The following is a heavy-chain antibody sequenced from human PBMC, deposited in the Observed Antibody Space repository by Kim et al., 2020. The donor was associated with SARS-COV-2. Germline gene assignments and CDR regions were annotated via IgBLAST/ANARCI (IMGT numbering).Heavy chain of an antibody. CDR3: AKRGIQLWLPSAFDS. Sequence: DSVKRRFTISRDTSQNTLYLQMTSLRAEDTAVYYCAKRGIQLWLPSAFDSWGQGPLVTVSS. V-gene: IGHV3-23*01. J-gene: IGHJ4*02. D-gene: IGHD5-18*01.